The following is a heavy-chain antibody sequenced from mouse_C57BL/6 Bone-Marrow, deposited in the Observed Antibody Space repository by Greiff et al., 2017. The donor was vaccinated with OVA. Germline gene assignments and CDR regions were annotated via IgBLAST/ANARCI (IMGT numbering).Heavy chain of an antibody. J-gene: IGHJ4*01. D-gene: IGHD1-1*01. CDR2: IHPNSGST. V-gene: IGHV1-64*01. Sequence: QVQLQQPGAELVKPGASVKLSCKASGYTFTSYWMHWVKQRPGQGLEWIGLIHPNSGSTNYNEKFKSKVTLTVDKSSSTAFLQLSSLSSEKSAVYYCTRWYYGTLYAMDYWGQGTSLTVSS. CDR1: GYTFTSYW. CDR3: TRWYYGTLYAMDY.